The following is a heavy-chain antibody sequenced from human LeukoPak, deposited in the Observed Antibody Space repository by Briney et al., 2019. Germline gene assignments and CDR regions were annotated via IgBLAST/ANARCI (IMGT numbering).Heavy chain of an antibody. CDR1: GFTFTSYW. D-gene: IGHD6-13*01. J-gene: IGHJ4*02. Sequence: GGSLRLSCAASGFTFTSYWMSWVRQAPGKGLEWVAHIKQDGSEKYYVASVKGLFTISRDNAKNSLYLQMNSLRAEDTAVYYCARAGYWAFDYWGQGTLVTVSS. V-gene: IGHV3-7*03. CDR2: IKQDGSEK. CDR3: ARAGYWAFDY.